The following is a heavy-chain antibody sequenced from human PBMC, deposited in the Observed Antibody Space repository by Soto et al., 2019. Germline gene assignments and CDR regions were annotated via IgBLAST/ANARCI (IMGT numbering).Heavy chain of an antibody. CDR2: IYYSGST. D-gene: IGHD3-22*01. J-gene: IGHJ5*02. CDR1: GGSISSGGYY. CDR3: ARATYYDSSGYFAWFDP. Sequence: SETLSLTCTVSGGSISSGGYYWSWIRQHPGKGLEWIGYIYYSGSTYYNPSLKSRVTISVDTSKNQFSLKLSSVTAADTAVYYCARATYYDSSGYFAWFDPWGQGTLVTVSS. V-gene: IGHV4-31*02.